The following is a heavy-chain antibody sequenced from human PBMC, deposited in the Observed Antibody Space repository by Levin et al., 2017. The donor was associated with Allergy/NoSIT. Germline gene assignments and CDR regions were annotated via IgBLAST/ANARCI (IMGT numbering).Heavy chain of an antibody. D-gene: IGHD3-10*01. Sequence: GGSLRLSCAASGFTFSSYWMSWVRQAPGKGLEWVANIKQDGSEKYYVDSVKGRFTISRDNAKNSLYLQMNSLRAEDTAVYYCARGYYYGSGSPSWYYYMDVWGKGTTVTVSS. CDR3: ARGYYYGSGSPSWYYYMDV. J-gene: IGHJ6*03. CDR2: IKQDGSEK. CDR1: GFTFSSYW. V-gene: IGHV3-7*01.